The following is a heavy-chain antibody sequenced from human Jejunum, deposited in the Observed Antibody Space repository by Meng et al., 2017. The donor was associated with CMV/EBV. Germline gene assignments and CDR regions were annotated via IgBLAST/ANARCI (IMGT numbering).Heavy chain of an antibody. CDR2: SRKKTHSCTT. CDR3: VKTTAVNRGRSYHDY. J-gene: IGHJ4*02. CDR1: SDRN. D-gene: IGHD1-26*01. V-gene: IGHV3-72*01. Sequence: SDRNEDEVHRGRGVGLEWVERSRKKTHSCTTEYDEYENGRISISRNETTNSMLLKMNRMETEDTAVYYCVKTTAVNRGRSYHDYWGQGTLVTVSS.